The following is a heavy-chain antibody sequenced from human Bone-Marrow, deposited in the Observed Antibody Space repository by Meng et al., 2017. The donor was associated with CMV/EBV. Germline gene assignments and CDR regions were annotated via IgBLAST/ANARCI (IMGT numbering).Heavy chain of an antibody. CDR3: VRGGIATRPNY. CDR1: GGSFSDYC. V-gene: IGHV4-34*01. CDR2: INHRGSS. D-gene: IGHD6-6*01. Sequence: GSLRLSCAVYGGSFSDYCWSWIRQSPGKGLEWIGEINHRGSSNYNPTLKSRVTMSVDTSKNQFSLKLMSVTAADTAVYYCVRGGIATRPNYWGQGTRVTGSS. J-gene: IGHJ4*01.